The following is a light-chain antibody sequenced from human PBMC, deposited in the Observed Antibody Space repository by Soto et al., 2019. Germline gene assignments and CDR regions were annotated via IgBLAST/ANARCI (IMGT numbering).Light chain of an antibody. V-gene: IGKV3-11*01. Sequence: EIVLTQSPATLSLSPGERATLYCRASQSVSSYLAWYQQKPGQAPRLLIYDASNRATGIPARFSGSGSGTDFTLTISSLEYEDFAVYYCQQRSNWLTFGGGTKVEIK. CDR1: QSVSSY. J-gene: IGKJ4*01. CDR3: QQRSNWLT. CDR2: DAS.